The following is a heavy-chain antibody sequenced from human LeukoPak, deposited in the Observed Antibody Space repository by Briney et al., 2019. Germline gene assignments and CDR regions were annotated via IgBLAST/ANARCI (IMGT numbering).Heavy chain of an antibody. Sequence: GGTLRLSCAASGFTFSSYWMSWVRQAPGKGLEWVANIKKDGSEKYYVDSVKGRFTISRDNAKNSLYLQMNSLRAEDTAVYYCARDQGILARQIGYWGQGTLVTVSS. D-gene: IGHD6-6*01. V-gene: IGHV3-7*01. CDR1: GFTFSSYW. J-gene: IGHJ4*02. CDR2: IKKDGSEK. CDR3: ARDQGILARQIGY.